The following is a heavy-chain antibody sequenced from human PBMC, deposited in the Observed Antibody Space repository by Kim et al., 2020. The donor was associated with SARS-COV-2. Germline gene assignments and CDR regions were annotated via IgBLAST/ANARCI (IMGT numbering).Heavy chain of an antibody. D-gene: IGHD5-18*01. J-gene: IGHJ4*02. CDR2: INPNSGGT. CDR3: ARDREIQLWPIYYDY. V-gene: IGHV1-2*06. CDR1: GYTFTGYY. Sequence: ASVKVSCKASGYTFTGYYMHWVRQAPGQGLEWMGRINPNSGGTNYAQKFQGRVTMTRDTSISTAYMELSRLRSDDTAVYYCARDREIQLWPIYYDYWGQGTLVTVSS.